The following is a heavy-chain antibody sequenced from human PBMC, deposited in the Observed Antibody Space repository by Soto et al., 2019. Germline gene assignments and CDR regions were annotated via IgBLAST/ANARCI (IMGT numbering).Heavy chain of an antibody. J-gene: IGHJ6*03. D-gene: IGHD6-19*01. Sequence: EVQLVESGGGLVQPGGSLRLSCAASGFTFSSYSMNWVRQAPGKGLAWVSYISSSSSTIYYADSVKGRFTISRDNAKNSLYLQMNSLRAEDTAVYYCARLGQWLDGEGYYYYYYMDVWGKGTTVTVSS. V-gene: IGHV3-48*01. CDR3: ARLGQWLDGEGYYYYYYMDV. CDR1: GFTFSSYS. CDR2: ISSSSSTI.